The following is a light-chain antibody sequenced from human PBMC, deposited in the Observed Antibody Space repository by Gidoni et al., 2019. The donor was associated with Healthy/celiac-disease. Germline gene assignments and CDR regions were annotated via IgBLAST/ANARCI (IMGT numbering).Light chain of an antibody. CDR1: QSVSSY. CDR3: QQRSST. Sequence: DIVLTQSPATLSLSPGERATLSCRASQSVSSYLAWYQQKNGQAPRLLIYDASNRATGIPARFSGSGSGTDFTLTISRLEPEDFAVYYCQQRSSTFGGGTKVEIK. V-gene: IGKV3-11*01. CDR2: DAS. J-gene: IGKJ4*01.